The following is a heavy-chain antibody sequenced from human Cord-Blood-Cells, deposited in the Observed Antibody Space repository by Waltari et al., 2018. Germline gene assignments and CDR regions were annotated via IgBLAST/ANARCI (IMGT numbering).Heavy chain of an antibody. V-gene: IGHV4-61*01. CDR2: IYYSGST. J-gene: IGHJ5*02. Sequence: QVQLQESGPGLVKPSETLSLTCTVSGGSVSSGSYYWSWIRQPPGKGLEWIGYIYYSGSTNYNPSLKSRVAISVDTSNNQLSLRLSSVTAADTAVYYCARTKQYNWFDPWGQGTLVTVSS. D-gene: IGHD6-19*01. CDR3: ARTKQYNWFDP. CDR1: GGSVSSGSYY.